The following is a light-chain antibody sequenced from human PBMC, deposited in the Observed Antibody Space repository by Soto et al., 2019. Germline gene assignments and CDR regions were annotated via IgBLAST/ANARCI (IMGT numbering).Light chain of an antibody. Sequence: QFALTQPASVSGSPGQSTTISCTGTSSDVGSYNLVSWYQQHPGKAPKLMIYEGSKRPSGVSNRFSGSKSGNTASLTISGLQAEDEADYYCCSYAGSSTLYVFGTGTKLTVL. CDR1: SSDVGSYNL. CDR2: EGS. CDR3: CSYAGSSTLYV. V-gene: IGLV2-23*01. J-gene: IGLJ1*01.